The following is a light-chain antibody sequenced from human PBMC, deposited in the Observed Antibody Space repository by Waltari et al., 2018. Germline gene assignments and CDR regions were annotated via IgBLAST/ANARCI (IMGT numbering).Light chain of an antibody. V-gene: IGKV1-9*01. CDR1: QDISSY. CDR3: QQVNSYPFT. Sequence: IQLTQSPSSLSASVGDRVTITCRASQDISSYLAWYQQKPGKAPKLLIYARSTLLNGVPPRFSGSEFGTDFTLSISSLQPEDFATYYGQQVNSYPFTFGPGTTVDFK. CDR2: ARS. J-gene: IGKJ3*01.